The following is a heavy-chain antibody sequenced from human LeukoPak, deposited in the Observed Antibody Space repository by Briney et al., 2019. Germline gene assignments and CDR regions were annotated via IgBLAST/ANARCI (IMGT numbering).Heavy chain of an antibody. CDR2: MNPNSGRT. D-gene: IGHD1-26*01. J-gene: IGHJ6*02. V-gene: IGHV1-8*01. Sequence: EASVKVSCKAFGYTLTSYDINWVRQATGQGLEWMGWMNPNSGRTGYAQNFQGRITITRNTSISTAYMELSRLRSDDTAVYYCAREESGSYYHYYYYGMDVWGQGTTVTVSS. CDR1: GYTLTSYD. CDR3: AREESGSYYHYYYYGMDV.